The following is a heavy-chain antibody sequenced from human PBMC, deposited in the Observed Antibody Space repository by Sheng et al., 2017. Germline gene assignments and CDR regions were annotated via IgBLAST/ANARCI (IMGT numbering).Heavy chain of an antibody. V-gene: IGHV3-53*04. D-gene: IGHD3-16*01. Sequence: EVHLVESGGGLVQPGGSLRLSCAASGISVSSNYIRWVRQAPGKGLEWVSVIYSGGTTFYADFVKGRFTMSRLNSKNTVYLQMNSLRVEDTAVYYCARDPPAEGSGTYGWGRGTLVTVSS. CDR3: ARDPPAEGSGTYG. J-gene: IGHJ4*02. CDR2: IYSGGTT. CDR1: GISVSSNY.